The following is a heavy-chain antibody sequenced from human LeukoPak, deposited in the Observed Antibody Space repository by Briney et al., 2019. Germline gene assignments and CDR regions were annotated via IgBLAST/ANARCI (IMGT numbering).Heavy chain of an antibody. D-gene: IGHD3/OR15-3a*01. V-gene: IGHV4-39*01. CDR2: IYYSGNT. CDR1: GGSFSGYD. Sequence: PSETLSLTCAVYGGSFSGYDWGWIRQPPGKGLEWIGSIYYSGNTYYNASLKSQVSISIDTSKNQFSLRLTSVTAADTAVYYCARQTGSGLFILPGGQGTLVTVSS. J-gene: IGHJ4*02. CDR3: ARQTGSGLFILP.